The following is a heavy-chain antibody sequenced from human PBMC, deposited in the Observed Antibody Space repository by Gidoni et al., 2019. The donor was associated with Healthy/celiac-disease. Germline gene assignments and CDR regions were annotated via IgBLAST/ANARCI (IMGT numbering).Heavy chain of an antibody. CDR2: IKSKTDGGTT. Sequence: VQLVESGGGLVKPGGSLRLCCAASGFAFSNAWKSWVRQAPGKGLEWVGRIKSKTDGGTTDYAEPVKGRFTISRDDSKNTLDLQMNSLKTEDTAVYYCTTDLGELYDYWGQGTLVTVSS. CDR1: GFAFSNAW. CDR3: TTDLGELYDY. V-gene: IGHV3-15*01. J-gene: IGHJ4*02. D-gene: IGHD1-26*01.